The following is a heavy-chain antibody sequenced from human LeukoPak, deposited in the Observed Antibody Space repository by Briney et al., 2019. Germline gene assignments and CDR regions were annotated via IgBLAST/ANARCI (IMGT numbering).Heavy chain of an antibody. J-gene: IGHJ4*02. CDR2: ISGSGGST. V-gene: IGHV3-23*01. Sequence: GGSLRLSCAASGFTFSSYAMSWVRQAPGKGLEWVSAISGSGGSTYYADSVKGRFTISRDNSKNTLYLQMNSLRAEDTAVYYCAKVFYFQHGYGDYFDYWGQGTLVTVSS. CDR1: GFTFSSYA. D-gene: IGHD4-17*01. CDR3: AKVFYFQHGYGDYFDY.